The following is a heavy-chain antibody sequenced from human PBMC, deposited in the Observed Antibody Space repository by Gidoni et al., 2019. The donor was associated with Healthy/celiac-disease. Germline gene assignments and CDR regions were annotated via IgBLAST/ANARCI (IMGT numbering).Heavy chain of an antibody. CDR3: ARDRGYGVNY. Sequence: SVKGRFTISRDNAKNTLYLQMNSRRAEDTAVYYCARDRGYGVNYWGQGTLVTVSS. D-gene: IGHD2-8*01. J-gene: IGHJ4*02. V-gene: IGHV3-74*01.